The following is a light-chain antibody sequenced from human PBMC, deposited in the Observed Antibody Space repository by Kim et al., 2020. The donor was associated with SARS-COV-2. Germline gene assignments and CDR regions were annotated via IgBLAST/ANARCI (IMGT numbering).Light chain of an antibody. CDR3: CSRDSSAKDYV. V-gene: IGLV3-19*01. CDR2: DEN. J-gene: IGLJ1*01. CDR1: SLRKSY. Sequence: SSELTQDPSVSVALGQTVKITCQGDSLRKSYASWYQQKPGQAPILVMSDENTRPSGIPDRFSGSSSGSTASLTITGAQAEDDADYYCCSRDSSAKDYVFG.